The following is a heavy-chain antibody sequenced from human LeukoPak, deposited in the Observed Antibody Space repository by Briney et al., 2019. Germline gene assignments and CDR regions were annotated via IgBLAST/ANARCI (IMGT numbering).Heavy chain of an antibody. D-gene: IGHD6-19*01. J-gene: IGHJ4*02. V-gene: IGHV3-7*03. Sequence: AGGSLRLSCAVSGFTLSNYSMDWVSQSPGKGLEWVAYIKEDGSDKYYVDSVKGRFTISRDNDKNSLHLQMNSLRAEDTVVYYCAMNSGWFRFDYWGQGPLVTVSS. CDR3: AMNSGWFRFDY. CDR2: IKEDGSDK. CDR1: GFTLSNYS.